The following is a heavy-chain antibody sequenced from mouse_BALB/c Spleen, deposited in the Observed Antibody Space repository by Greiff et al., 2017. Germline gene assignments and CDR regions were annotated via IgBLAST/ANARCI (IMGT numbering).Heavy chain of an antibody. CDR3: ARTPNLYYFDY. J-gene: IGHJ2*01. Sequence: VQLLESGPGLVQPSQCLSITCTVSGFSLTSYGVHWVRQSPGQGLEWLGVIWSGGSTDYNAAFISRLSISKDNSKSQVFFKMNSLQANDTAIYYCARTPNLYYFDYWGQGTTLTVSS. CDR1: GFSLTSYG. CDR2: IWSGGST. V-gene: IGHV2-2*02. D-gene: IGHD4-1*01.